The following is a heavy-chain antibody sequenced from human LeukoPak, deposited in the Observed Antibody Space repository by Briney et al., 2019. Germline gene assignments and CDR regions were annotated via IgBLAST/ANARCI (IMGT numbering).Heavy chain of an antibody. J-gene: IGHJ3*02. V-gene: IGHV3-9*01. CDR3: AKDSWRCSSTSCYTGDDAFDI. D-gene: IGHD2-2*02. Sequence: GRSLRLSCAASGFTFDDYAMHWVRQAPGKGLEWVSGISWNSGSIGYADSVKGRFTISRDNAKNSLYLQMNSLRAGDTALCYCAKDSWRCSSTSCYTGDDAFDIWGQGTMVTVSS. CDR1: GFTFDDYA. CDR2: ISWNSGSI.